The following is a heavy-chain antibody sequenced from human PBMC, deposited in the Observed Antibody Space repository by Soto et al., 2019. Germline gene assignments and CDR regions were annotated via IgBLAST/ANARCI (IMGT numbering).Heavy chain of an antibody. V-gene: IGHV2-5*02. Sequence: QITLKESGPTLVKPTQTLTLTCTFSGFSLNTGGEGVGWIRQPPGKALEWLALIYWDDNKRYSQSLKNRLTITKDTSKNQVVLTMTNMDPVDTATYYCAHRRISWLHFVGGYDYWGQGALVTVSS. J-gene: IGHJ4*02. CDR3: AHRRISWLHFVGGYDY. CDR2: IYWDDNK. D-gene: IGHD5-12*01. CDR1: GFSLNTGGEG.